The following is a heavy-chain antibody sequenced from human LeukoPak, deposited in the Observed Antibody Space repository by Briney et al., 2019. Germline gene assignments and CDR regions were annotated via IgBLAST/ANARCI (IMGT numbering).Heavy chain of an antibody. Sequence: GGSLRLSCAASGFTFSDYYMSWIRQAPGKGLEWVSYVRSSGSTIYYADSVKGRFTISRDNAKNSLYLQMNSLRAEDTAVYYCARADCSSTSCYEFDYWGQGTLATVSS. J-gene: IGHJ4*02. CDR2: VRSSGSTI. D-gene: IGHD2-2*01. V-gene: IGHV3-11*04. CDR1: GFTFSDYY. CDR3: ARADCSSTSCYEFDY.